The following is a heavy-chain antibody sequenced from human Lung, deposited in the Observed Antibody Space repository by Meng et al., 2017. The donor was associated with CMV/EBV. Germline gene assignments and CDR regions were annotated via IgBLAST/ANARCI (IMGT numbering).Heavy chain of an antibody. J-gene: IGHJ4*02. V-gene: IGHV4-34*01. CDR2: INHRGST. CDR1: GGSFSGYD. D-gene: IGHD3-10*01. CDR3: ARGYGSETYLNYFDY. Sequence: VYGGSFSGYDWSWIRQSPGRGLEWIGEINHRGSTTYNPSLKSRVTMSVATYKNQFSLRLRSVTAADTSVYYCARGYGSETYLNYFDYWGQGTLVTVSS.